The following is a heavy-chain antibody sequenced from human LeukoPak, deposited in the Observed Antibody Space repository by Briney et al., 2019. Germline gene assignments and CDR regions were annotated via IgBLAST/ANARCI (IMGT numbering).Heavy chain of an antibody. CDR2: INCKSGAT. D-gene: IGHD1-26*01. CDR3: ARLSVSYGGVTDI. CDR1: GYTFTDYY. J-gene: IGHJ3*02. V-gene: IGHV1-2*02. Sequence: ASVKVSCKTSGYTFTDYYIHWVRQAPGQGLEWMGWINCKSGATNYAQKFQGRVTMTKDRPIRTAYMELSSLRSDDTAVYYCARLSVSYGGVTDIWGQGTMVTVS.